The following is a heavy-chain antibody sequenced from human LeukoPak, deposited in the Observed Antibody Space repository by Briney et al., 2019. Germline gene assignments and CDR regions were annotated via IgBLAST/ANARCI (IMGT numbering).Heavy chain of an antibody. CDR1: GDSINNYN. Sequence: PSETLSLTCTISGDSINNYNWNWVRQPAGKGLEWIGRIYVTGKNKYNPSLKSRVAMSVDTSKNHFSLRLTSVTAADTAVYYCARAFTIFGAGGFDVWGQGTFVTVSS. CDR2: IYVTGKN. D-gene: IGHD3-3*01. CDR3: ARAFTIFGAGGFDV. V-gene: IGHV4-4*07. J-gene: IGHJ3*01.